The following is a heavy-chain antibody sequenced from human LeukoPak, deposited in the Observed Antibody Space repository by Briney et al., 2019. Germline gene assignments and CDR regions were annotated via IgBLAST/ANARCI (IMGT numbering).Heavy chain of an antibody. J-gene: IGHJ4*02. Sequence: SETLSLTCTVSGGSITRYYWSYIRQPAGKGLEWIGRIHTSGSTNYNPSLKSRVTMSVDTSKNQFSLKLSSVTAADTAIYYCAREFSGTSIAARVFDSWGQGTLVTVSS. D-gene: IGHD6-6*01. CDR3: AREFSGTSIAARVFDS. V-gene: IGHV4-4*07. CDR1: GGSITRYY. CDR2: IHTSGST.